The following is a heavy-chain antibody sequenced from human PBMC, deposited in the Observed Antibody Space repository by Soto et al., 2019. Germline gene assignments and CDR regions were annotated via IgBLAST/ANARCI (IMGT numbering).Heavy chain of an antibody. D-gene: IGHD6-13*01. CDR2: IKQDGSEK. J-gene: IGHJ4*02. V-gene: IGHV3-7*03. CDR1: GFTFSSYW. CDR3: ARELIAAADYFDY. Sequence: EVQLVESGGGLVQPGGSLRLSCAASGFTFSSYWMSWVRQAPGKGLEWVANIKQDGSEKYYVDSVKGRFTISRDNAKNSLYLQMNSLRAEDTAVYYGARELIAAADYFDYWGQGTLVTVSS.